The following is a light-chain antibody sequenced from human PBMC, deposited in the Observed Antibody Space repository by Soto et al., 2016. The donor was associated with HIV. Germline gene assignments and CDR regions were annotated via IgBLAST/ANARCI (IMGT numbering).Light chain of an antibody. Sequence: AIQMTQSPSSLSASLGDRVTITCRASQGIKNELGWYQQKLGKAPKLLIYATSSLGGGVPSRFSGSGSGTDFTLTISSLQPEDSASYFCLQDYDRPYTFGQGPSWRSN. CDR3: LQDYDRPYT. J-gene: IGKJ2*01. V-gene: IGKV1-6*01. CDR2: ATS. CDR1: QGIKNE.